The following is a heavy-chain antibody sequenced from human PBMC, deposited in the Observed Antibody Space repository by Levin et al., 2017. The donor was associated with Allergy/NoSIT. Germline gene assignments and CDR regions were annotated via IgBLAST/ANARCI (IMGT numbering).Heavy chain of an antibody. CDR3: TRDHFRPGDYFDY. J-gene: IGHJ4*02. D-gene: IGHD3-3*02. V-gene: IGHV3-49*03. CDR1: GFTFGDYA. CDR2: IRSKAYGGTA. Sequence: GGSLRLSCTGSGFTFGDYAMNWFRQAPGKGLEWVGFIRSKAYGGTADCAPSVKGRFTVSRDDSENIAYLQMNTLKTEDTGVYYCTRDHFRPGDYFDYWGQGVLVTVSS.